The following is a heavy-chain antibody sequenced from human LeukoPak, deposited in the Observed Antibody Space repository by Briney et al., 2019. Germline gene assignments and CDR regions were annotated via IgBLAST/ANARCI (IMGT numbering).Heavy chain of an antibody. Sequence: SVKVSCKASGYTFTSYAISWVRQAPGQGLEWMGWIIPIFDTANYAQKFQGRVTITADESTSTAYMELSSLRSEDTAVYYCARSEVVVAATPFDYWGQGTLVTVSS. CDR3: ARSEVVVAATPFDY. D-gene: IGHD2-15*01. CDR1: GYTFTSYA. J-gene: IGHJ4*02. CDR2: IIPIFDTA. V-gene: IGHV1-69*01.